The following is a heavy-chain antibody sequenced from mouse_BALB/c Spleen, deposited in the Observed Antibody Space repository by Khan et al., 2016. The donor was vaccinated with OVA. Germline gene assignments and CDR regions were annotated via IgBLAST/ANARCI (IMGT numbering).Heavy chain of an antibody. CDR2: IYPGTGTT. CDR3: ASSGYGSTTAMDN. Sequence: QVQLQQSGAELVRPGASVKLSCKTSGYIFTSYWIQWVKQRSGQGLEWIARIYPGTGTTYYNETFKDKATLTVDKSSSTAYMQLSSLISEDSAVYCCASSGYGSTTAMDNWGQGTSVTGSS. D-gene: IGHD1-1*01. CDR1: GYIFTSYW. V-gene: IGHV1S132*01. J-gene: IGHJ4*01.